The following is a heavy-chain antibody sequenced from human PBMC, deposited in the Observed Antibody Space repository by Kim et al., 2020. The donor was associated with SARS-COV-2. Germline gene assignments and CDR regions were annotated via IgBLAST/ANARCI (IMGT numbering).Heavy chain of an antibody. D-gene: IGHD6-19*01. Sequence: ASVKVSCKASGYTFTGYYMHWVRQAPGQGLEWMGWINPNSGGTNYAQKFQGRVTMTRDTSISTAYMELSRLRSDDTAVYYCARLGIAVAWYYYGMDVWGQGTTVTVSS. V-gene: IGHV1-2*02. CDR1: GYTFTGYY. J-gene: IGHJ6*02. CDR3: ARLGIAVAWYYYGMDV. CDR2: INPNSGGT.